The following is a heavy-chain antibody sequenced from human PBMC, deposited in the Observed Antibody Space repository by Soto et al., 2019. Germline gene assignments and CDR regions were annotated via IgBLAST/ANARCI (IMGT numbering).Heavy chain of an antibody. CDR2: IVVGSGNT. CDR3: AADIGLQPYYFDY. V-gene: IGHV1-58*01. Sequence: SVKVSCKASGFTFTSSAVQWVRQARGQRLEWIGWIVVGSGNTNYAQKFQERVTITRDMSTSTAYMELSSLRSEDTAVYYCAADIGLQPYYFDYWGQGTLVTVSS. D-gene: IGHD1-1*01. J-gene: IGHJ4*02. CDR1: GFTFTSSA.